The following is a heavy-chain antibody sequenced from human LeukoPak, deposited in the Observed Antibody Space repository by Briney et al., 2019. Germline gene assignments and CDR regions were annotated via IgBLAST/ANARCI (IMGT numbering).Heavy chain of an antibody. Sequence: GGSLRLSCAASGFSFSDYYMSWIRQAPGKGLEWVSYIGRSGSSIYYTDSLKGRITISRDNARNSLYLQMNSLRAEDTAVYYCATGRRRYSYGRLDYWGQGTLVTVSS. J-gene: IGHJ4*02. CDR1: GFSFSDYY. CDR3: ATGRRRYSYGRLDY. CDR2: IGRSGSSI. D-gene: IGHD5-18*01. V-gene: IGHV3-11*04.